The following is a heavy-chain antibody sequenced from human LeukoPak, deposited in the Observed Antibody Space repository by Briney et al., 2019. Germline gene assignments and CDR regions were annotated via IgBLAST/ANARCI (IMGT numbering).Heavy chain of an antibody. Sequence: SETLSLTCTVSGGSISSYYWSWIRQPPGKGLEWIGYIYYSGSTNYNPSLKSRVTISVDTSKNQFSLKLSSVTAEDTAVYYCARGLKKSIAARRGYYYYMDVWGKGTTVTVSS. V-gene: IGHV4-59*01. D-gene: IGHD6-6*01. CDR1: GGSISSYY. J-gene: IGHJ6*03. CDR3: ARGLKKSIAARRGYYYYMDV. CDR2: IYYSGST.